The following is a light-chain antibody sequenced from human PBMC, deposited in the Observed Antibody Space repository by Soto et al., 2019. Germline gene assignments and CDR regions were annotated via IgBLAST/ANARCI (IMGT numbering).Light chain of an antibody. V-gene: IGLV4-69*01. J-gene: IGLJ2*01. CDR2: LNSDGSH. CDR3: QTWGSGIVV. Sequence: QSVLTQSPSASASLGASVKLTCTLSSGHSNYAIAWHQQQSEKGPRYLMKLNSDGSHSKGDGIPDRFSCSSSGAERYLTISSHQSEDEADYYCQTWGSGIVVFGGGTKVTVL. CDR1: SGHSNYA.